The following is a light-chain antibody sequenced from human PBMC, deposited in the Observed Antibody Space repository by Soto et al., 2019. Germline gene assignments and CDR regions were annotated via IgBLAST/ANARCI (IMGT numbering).Light chain of an antibody. J-gene: IGLJ1*01. Sequence: QSVLTQPASVSGSPGQSVTISCTGTSSDVGGYNYVSWYQLHPGKAPKLMVYEVSNRPSGVANRFSCSKSGNTASLTSSGLQAEDEDDYYCSSYTSSTAYVFGTGTKLTVL. CDR3: SSYTSSTAYV. CDR1: SSDVGGYNY. V-gene: IGLV2-14*01. CDR2: EVS.